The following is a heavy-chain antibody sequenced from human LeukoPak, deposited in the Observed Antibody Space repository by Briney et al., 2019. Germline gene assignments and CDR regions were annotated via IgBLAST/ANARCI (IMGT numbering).Heavy chain of an antibody. CDR2: IYGGGSR. J-gene: IGHJ4*02. Sequence: GGSLRLSCAASGFTFSSYAMSWVRQAPGKGLEWVSVIYGGGSRYYADSVQGRFTISRDNSKNTLYLQMTSLRAEDTALYYCATLLPASLHYFHYWGQGALVTVSS. D-gene: IGHD2-15*01. CDR3: ATLLPASLHYFHY. CDR1: GFTFSSYA. V-gene: IGHV3-23*03.